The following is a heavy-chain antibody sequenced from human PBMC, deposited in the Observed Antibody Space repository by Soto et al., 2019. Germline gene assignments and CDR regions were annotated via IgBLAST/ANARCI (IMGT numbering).Heavy chain of an antibody. CDR1: GYAFTNYG. J-gene: IGHJ3*02. CDR2: INTYNGNT. Sequence: QVHLVQSGAEVKKPGASVKVSCKASGYAFTNYGITWVRQAPGRGLEWLGWINTYNGNTNYAQNFQGRVTMTTDTSTTTAFMELRSLTSDDTAVYYCAKDLIGWNDEADYAFDIWGQGTKVTVSS. CDR3: AKDLIGWNDEADYAFDI. V-gene: IGHV1-18*04. D-gene: IGHD1-1*01.